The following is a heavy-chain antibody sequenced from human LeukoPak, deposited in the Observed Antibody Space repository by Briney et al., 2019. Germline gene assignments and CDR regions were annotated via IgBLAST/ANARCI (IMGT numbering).Heavy chain of an antibody. D-gene: IGHD3-10*01. J-gene: IGHJ4*02. Sequence: SETLSLTCTVSGGSISSYYWSWIRQPPGKGLEWIGYIYYSGSTNYNPSLKSRVTISVDTSKNQFSLKLSSVTAADTAVYFCAREYNSGSGNYYPDYYFDSWGQGTLVTVSS. CDR3: AREYNSGSGNYYPDYYFDS. CDR1: GGSISSYY. V-gene: IGHV4-59*08. CDR2: IYYSGST.